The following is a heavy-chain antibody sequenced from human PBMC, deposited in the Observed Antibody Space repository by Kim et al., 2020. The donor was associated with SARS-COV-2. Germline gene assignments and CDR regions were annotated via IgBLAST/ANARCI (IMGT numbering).Heavy chain of an antibody. D-gene: IGHD3-10*01. Sequence: DYAAPVKGRFTISRDDSKNTLYLQMNSLNTEDTAVYYCTWGGSGSYFFLFGGQGTLVTVSS. V-gene: IGHV3-15*01. J-gene: IGHJ4*02. CDR3: TWGGSGSYFFLF.